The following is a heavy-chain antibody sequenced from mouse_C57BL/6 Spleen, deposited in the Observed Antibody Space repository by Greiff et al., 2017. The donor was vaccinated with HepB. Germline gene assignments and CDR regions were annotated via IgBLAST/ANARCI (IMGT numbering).Heavy chain of an antibody. CDR2: ISSGSSTI. Sequence: EVQLVESGGGLVKPGGSLKLSCAASGFTFSDYGMHWVRQAPEKGLEWVAYISSGSSTIYYADTVKGRFTISRDNAKNTLFLQMTSLRSEDTAMYYCARGNYYGSSLYFDYWGQGTTLTVSS. J-gene: IGHJ2*01. D-gene: IGHD1-1*01. V-gene: IGHV5-17*01. CDR1: GFTFSDYG. CDR3: ARGNYYGSSLYFDY.